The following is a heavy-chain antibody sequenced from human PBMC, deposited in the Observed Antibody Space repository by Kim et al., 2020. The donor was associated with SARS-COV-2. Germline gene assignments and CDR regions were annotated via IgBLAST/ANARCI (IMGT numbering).Heavy chain of an antibody. CDR3: ARAKSISDYYYVMDV. CDR1: GFTFSSYR. J-gene: IGHJ6*02. Sequence: GGSLRLYCAASGFTFSSYRMNWVRQAPGKGMEWVSSISSSIRYIYYGDSGKGRITISRENANNSQYLKMNSLRAEDTAVYYCARAKSISDYYYVMDVWGQGTTVTISS. V-gene: IGHV3-21*01. D-gene: IGHD6-6*01. CDR2: ISSSIRYI.